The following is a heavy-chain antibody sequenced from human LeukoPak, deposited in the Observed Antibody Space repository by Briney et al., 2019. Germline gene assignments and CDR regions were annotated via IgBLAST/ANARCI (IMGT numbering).Heavy chain of an antibody. Sequence: GGSLRLSCAASGFTFSSYGMHWVRQAPGKGLEWVAVISYDGSNKYYADSVKGRFTISRDNSKNTLYLQMNSLRAEDTAVYYCANDYGDAPHDYWGQGTLVTVSS. CDR2: ISYDGSNK. D-gene: IGHD4-17*01. J-gene: IGHJ4*02. V-gene: IGHV3-30*18. CDR1: GFTFSSYG. CDR3: ANDYGDAPHDY.